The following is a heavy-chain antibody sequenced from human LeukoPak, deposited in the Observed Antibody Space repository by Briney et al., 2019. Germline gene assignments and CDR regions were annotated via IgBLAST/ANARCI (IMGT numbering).Heavy chain of an antibody. Sequence: GGSLRLSCAASGFTFSSYWMHWVRHAPGKGLVWVSRINSDGSSTSYADSVKGRFTISRDNAKNTLYLQMNSLRAEDTAVYYCARSLIVVVPAAIFHYYYGMDVRGQGTTVTVSS. CDR1: GFTFSSYW. D-gene: IGHD2-2*01. V-gene: IGHV3-74*01. CDR2: INSDGSST. J-gene: IGHJ6*02. CDR3: ARSLIVVVPAAIFHYYYGMDV.